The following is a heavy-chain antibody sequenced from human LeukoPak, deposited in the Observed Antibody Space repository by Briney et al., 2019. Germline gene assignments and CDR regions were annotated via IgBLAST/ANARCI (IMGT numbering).Heavy chain of an antibody. CDR1: GGSISSHY. J-gene: IGHJ4*02. D-gene: IGHD2-21*02. CDR2: IYYSGST. Sequence: SETLSLTCTVSGGSISSHYWSWLRQPPGQGLEWIGYIYYSGSTNYNPSLKRRVTISVDTSKKQFSLKLSSVTAADTAVYYCARGGDDTFDYWGQGTLVTVSS. V-gene: IGHV4-59*11. CDR3: ARGGDDTFDY.